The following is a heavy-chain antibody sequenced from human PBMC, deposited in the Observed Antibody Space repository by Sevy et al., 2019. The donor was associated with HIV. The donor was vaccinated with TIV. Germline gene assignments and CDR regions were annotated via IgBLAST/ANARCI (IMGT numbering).Heavy chain of an antibody. CDR2: INPNSGGT. J-gene: IGHJ3*02. Sequence: ALVKVSCKASGYTFTGYYMHWVRQAPGQGLEWMGWINPNSGGTNYAQKFQGRVTMTRDTSISTAYMELSRLRSDDTAVYYCATQQWLVSLQRAFDIWGQGTMVTVSS. CDR1: GYTFTGYY. CDR3: ATQQWLVSLQRAFDI. V-gene: IGHV1-2*02. D-gene: IGHD6-19*01.